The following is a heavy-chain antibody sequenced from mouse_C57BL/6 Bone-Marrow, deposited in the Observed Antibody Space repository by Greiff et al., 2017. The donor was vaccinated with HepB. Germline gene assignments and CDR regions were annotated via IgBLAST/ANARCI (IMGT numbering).Heavy chain of an antibody. CDR3: ASQGNWYFDV. Sequence: VQLQQPGAELVKPGASVKMCCKASGYTFTSYWITWVKQRPGQGLEWIGDIYPGSGSTNYNEKFKSKATLTVDPSSSTAYMQLSSLTSEDSAVYYCASQGNWYFDVWGTGTTVTVSS. J-gene: IGHJ1*03. CDR1: GYTFTSYW. CDR2: IYPGSGST. V-gene: IGHV1-55*01.